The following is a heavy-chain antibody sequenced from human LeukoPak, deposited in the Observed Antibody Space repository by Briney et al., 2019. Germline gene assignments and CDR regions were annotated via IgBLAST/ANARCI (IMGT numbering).Heavy chain of an antibody. J-gene: IGHJ4*02. CDR2: INHSGST. Sequence: SETLSLTCAVYGGSFSGYYWSWIRQPPGKGLEWIGEINHSGSTNYNPSLKSRVTISVDTSKNQFSLKLSSVTAADTAVYYCARVSEFGELWFDYWGQGTLVTVSS. V-gene: IGHV4-34*01. CDR1: GGSFSGYY. CDR3: ARVSEFGELWFDY. D-gene: IGHD3-10*01.